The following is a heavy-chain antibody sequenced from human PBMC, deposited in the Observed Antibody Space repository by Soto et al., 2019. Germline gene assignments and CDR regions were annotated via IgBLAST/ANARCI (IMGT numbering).Heavy chain of an antibody. J-gene: IGHJ2*01. CDR2: IYYSGST. CDR3: ARHPLEVRGVFYWYFDL. CDR1: GGSISSSNYY. Sequence: QLQLQESGPGLVNPSETLSLTCTVSGGSISSSNYYWGWIRQPPGKGLEWIGSIYYSGSTYYNPSLKSRVTISVDTSKNQFSLKLSSVTAADTAVYYCARHPLEVRGVFYWYFDLWGRGTLVTVSS. V-gene: IGHV4-39*01. D-gene: IGHD3-10*01.